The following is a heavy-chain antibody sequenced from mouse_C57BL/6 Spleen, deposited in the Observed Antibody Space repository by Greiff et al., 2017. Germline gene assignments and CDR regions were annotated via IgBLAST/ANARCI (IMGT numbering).Heavy chain of an antibody. D-gene: IGHD1-1*01. V-gene: IGHV5-17*01. CDR1: GFTFSDYG. Sequence: EVQGVESGGGLVKPGGSLKLSCAASGFTFSDYGMHWVRQAPEKGLEWVAYISSGSSTIYYADTVKGRFTISRDNAKNTLFLQMTSLRSEDTAMYYCARAYCYGSSYFDYWGQGTTLTVSS. CDR3: ARAYCYGSSYFDY. J-gene: IGHJ2*01. CDR2: ISSGSSTI.